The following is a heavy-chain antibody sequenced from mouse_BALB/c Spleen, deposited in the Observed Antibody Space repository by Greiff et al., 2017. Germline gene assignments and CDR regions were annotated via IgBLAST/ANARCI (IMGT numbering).Heavy chain of an antibody. CDR1: GFNIKDTY. Sequence: VQLKQSGAELVKPGASVKLSCTASGFNIKDTYMHWVKQRPEQGLEWIGRIDPANGKTKYDPKFQGKATIDADTSSNKAYLQLSSLTSEDTAVYYCARNWDDFAYWGQGTTLTVS. CDR2: IDPANGKT. CDR3: ARNWDDFAY. D-gene: IGHD4-1*01. J-gene: IGHJ2*01. V-gene: IGHV14-3*02.